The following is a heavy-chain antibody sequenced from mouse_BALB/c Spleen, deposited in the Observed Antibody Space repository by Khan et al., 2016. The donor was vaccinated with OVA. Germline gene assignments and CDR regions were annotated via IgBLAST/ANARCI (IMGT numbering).Heavy chain of an antibody. J-gene: IGHJ1*01. Sequence: QIQLVQSGPELKKPGETVKISCKASGYTFTNYGMNWVKQAPGKGLKWMGWINTYTGEPTYADDFKGRFVFSLETSASTAYLQISNLKNEEMPTYFCARISSYWYSDVWGAGTTVTVSS. D-gene: IGHD6-2*01. V-gene: IGHV9-1*02. CDR3: ARISSYWYSDV. CDR2: INTYTGEP. CDR1: GYTFTNYG.